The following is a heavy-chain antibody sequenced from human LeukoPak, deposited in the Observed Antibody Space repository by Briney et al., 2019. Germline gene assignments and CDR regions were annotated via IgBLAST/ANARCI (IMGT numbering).Heavy chain of an antibody. CDR2: IYYSGIT. D-gene: IGHD3-16*02. J-gene: IGHJ4*02. V-gene: IGHV4-38-2*01. CDR3: ARSDIWGSYRFLDY. CDR1: GESFSGYY. Sequence: SETLSLTCVLNGESFSGYYWGWIRQPPGKGLEWIGSIYYSGITYYNPSLRSRVTISVDTSKNQFSLKLSSVTATDTAVYYCARSDIWGSYRFLDYWGQGALVTVSS.